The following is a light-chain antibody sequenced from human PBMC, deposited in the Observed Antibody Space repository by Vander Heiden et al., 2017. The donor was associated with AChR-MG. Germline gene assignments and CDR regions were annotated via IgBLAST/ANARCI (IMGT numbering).Light chain of an antibody. Sequence: DIVMTQSPDSLAVSLGERATINCKSSQSVLYSSSNKNFLAWYQQKPGQPPKLLIYWASTRESGVPDRFSGSGSGTDFTLTISSLQAEDVAVYYCHQYYTTPPTTFGQGTRVEVK. CDR1: QSVLYSSSNKNF. J-gene: IGKJ1*01. V-gene: IGKV4-1*01. CDR2: WAS. CDR3: HQYYTTPPTT.